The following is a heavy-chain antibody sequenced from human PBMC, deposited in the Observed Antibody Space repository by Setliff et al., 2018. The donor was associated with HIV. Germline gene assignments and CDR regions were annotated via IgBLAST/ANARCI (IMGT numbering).Heavy chain of an antibody. V-gene: IGHV3-48*02. Sequence: GGSLRLSCEASGFTFSVYNMNWVRQAPGKGLEWVSYISTSGSTIYYADSVKGRFTISRDNGKKSLYLQMDSLRDEDTAVYYCAREKFENGDYEFVSTFDSWGQGTLVTVSS. CDR2: ISTSGSTI. D-gene: IGHD4-17*01. CDR3: AREKFENGDYEFVSTFDS. J-gene: IGHJ4*02. CDR1: GFTFSVYN.